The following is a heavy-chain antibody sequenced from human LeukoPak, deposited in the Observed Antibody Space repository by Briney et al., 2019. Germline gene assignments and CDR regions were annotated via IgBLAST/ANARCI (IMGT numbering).Heavy chain of an antibody. Sequence: GGSLRLSCAASGFTFSSYAMHWVRQAPGKGLEWVAVISYDGSNKYYADSVKGRFTISRDNSKSTLYLQMNSLRAEDTALYYCAKEDSGSYLGGPSSSFWGQGTLVTVSS. V-gene: IGHV3-30-3*01. D-gene: IGHD1-26*01. CDR1: GFTFSSYA. CDR2: ISYDGSNK. CDR3: AKEDSGSYLGGPSSSF. J-gene: IGHJ4*02.